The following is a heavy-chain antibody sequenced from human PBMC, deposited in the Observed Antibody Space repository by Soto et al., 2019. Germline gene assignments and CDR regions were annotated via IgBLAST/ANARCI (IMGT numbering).Heavy chain of an antibody. CDR2: IFWDDDE. CDR3: AHRSRGYAYYFDQ. V-gene: IGHV2-5*02. D-gene: IGHD5-12*01. CDR1: GFSLSTRGVG. J-gene: IGHJ4*02. Sequence: QITLKESGPTLVKPTQTLTLTCSFSGFSLSTRGVGVGWIRQPPGKALEWLALIFWDDDEWYSPSLRSRLTITEDTSKNQLVLTMTHMDPVDTATYYCAHRSRGYAYYFDQWGQGTLVTVSS.